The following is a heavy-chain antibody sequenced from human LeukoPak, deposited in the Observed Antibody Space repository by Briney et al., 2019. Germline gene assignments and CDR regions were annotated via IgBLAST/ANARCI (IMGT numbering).Heavy chain of an antibody. CDR3: ARDSSGWYSFDY. V-gene: IGHV4-61*02. D-gene: IGHD6-19*01. CDR2: IYTSGST. Sequence: SETLSLTCTVSGGSISSGNYYWSWIRQPAGKGLEWIGRIYTSGSTNYNPSLKSRVTISVDTSKNQFSLKLSSVTAADTAVYYCARDSSGWYSFDYWGQGTLVTVSS. CDR1: GGSISSGNYY. J-gene: IGHJ4*02.